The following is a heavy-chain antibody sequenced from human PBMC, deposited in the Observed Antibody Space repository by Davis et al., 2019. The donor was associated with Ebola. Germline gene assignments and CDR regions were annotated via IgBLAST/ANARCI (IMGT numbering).Heavy chain of an antibody. CDR1: GGSISSSNW. CDR2: IYHSGST. D-gene: IGHD2-2*01. Sequence: PSETLSLTCTVSGGSISSSNWWSWVRQPPGKGLEWIGEIYHSGSTNYNPSLKSRVTISVDTSKNQFSLKLSSVTAADTAVYYCARVHQLLFHYYYYYYMDVWGKGTTVTVSS. V-gene: IGHV4-4*02. CDR3: ARVHQLLFHYYYYYYMDV. J-gene: IGHJ6*03.